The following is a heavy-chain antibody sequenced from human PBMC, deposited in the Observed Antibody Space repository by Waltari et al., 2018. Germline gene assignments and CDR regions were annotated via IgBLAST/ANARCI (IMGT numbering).Heavy chain of an antibody. V-gene: IGHV4-38-2*02. CDR2: IYHSGST. D-gene: IGHD3-3*01. CDR1: GYSISSGYY. Sequence: QVQLQESGPGLVKPSETLSLTCTVSGYSISSGYYWGWIRQPPGKGLEWIGSIYHSGSTYYNPSRKSRVTISVDTSKNQFSLSLSSVTAADTAVYYCAREGITIFGVPPVSWFDPWGQGTLVTVSS. J-gene: IGHJ5*02. CDR3: AREGITIFGVPPVSWFDP.